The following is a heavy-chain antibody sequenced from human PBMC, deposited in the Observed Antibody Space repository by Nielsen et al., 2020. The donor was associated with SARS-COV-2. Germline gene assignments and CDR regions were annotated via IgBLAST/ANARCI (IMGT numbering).Heavy chain of an antibody. CDR3: ARDPLIAAGTLQQ. V-gene: IGHV4-59*01. Sequence: SRVTISVDTSKNQFSLKLSSVTAADTAVYYCARDPLIAAGTLQQWGQGTLVTVSS. D-gene: IGHD6-13*01. J-gene: IGHJ1*01.